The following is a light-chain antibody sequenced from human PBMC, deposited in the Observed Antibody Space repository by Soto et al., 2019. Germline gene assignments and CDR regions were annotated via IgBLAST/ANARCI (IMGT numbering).Light chain of an antibody. J-gene: IGKJ1*01. CDR2: AAS. CDR3: LQDYTHPWT. Sequence: AIQMTQSPSSLSASVGDRVTITCRASQDIRNDLGWYQQKPGKAPKLLIYAASSLQSGAPSRFSGSGSGTDFTLAISSLRPEDFATYYCLQDYTHPWTFGQGTKVEIK. V-gene: IGKV1-6*01. CDR1: QDIRND.